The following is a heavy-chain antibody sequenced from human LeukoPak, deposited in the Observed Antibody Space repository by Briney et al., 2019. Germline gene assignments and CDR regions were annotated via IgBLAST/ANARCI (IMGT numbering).Heavy chain of an antibody. CDR3: ARDCRRYSSGWMFPGY. CDR1: GYTFTGYY. J-gene: IGHJ4*02. D-gene: IGHD6-19*01. V-gene: IGHV1-2*02. Sequence: ASVKVSCKASGYTFTGYYMHWVRQAPGQGLEWMGWINPNSGGTNYAQKFQGRVTMTRDTSISTAYMELSRLRSGDTAVYYCARDCRRYSSGWMFPGYWGQGTLVTVSS. CDR2: INPNSGGT.